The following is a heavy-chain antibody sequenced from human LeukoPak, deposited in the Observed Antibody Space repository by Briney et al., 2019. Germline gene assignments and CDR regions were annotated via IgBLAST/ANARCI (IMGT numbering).Heavy chain of an antibody. Sequence: GGSLRLSCTASGFTFSSYSMNWVRQAPEKGLEWVSHSSRSSAVYYADSVKGRLTSSRDNAKNSLYLQMNSLRVEDTAVYYCARDLNYAFDIWGQGTMVTVSS. V-gene: IGHV3-48*01. CDR3: ARDLNYAFDI. J-gene: IGHJ3*02. CDR2: SSRSSAV. CDR1: GFTFSSYS.